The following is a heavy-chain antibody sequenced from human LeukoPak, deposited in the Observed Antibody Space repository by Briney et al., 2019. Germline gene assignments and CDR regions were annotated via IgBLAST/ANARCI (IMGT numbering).Heavy chain of an antibody. V-gene: IGHV4-34*01. Sequence: SETLSLTCAVYGGSFSGYYWSWIRQPPGKGLEWIGEINHSGSTNYNPSLKSRVTISVDTSKNQLSLKLTSVTAADTAVYYCARGDIVVVTAIPSHYFDYWGQGTLVTVSS. CDR1: GGSFSGYY. D-gene: IGHD2-21*02. J-gene: IGHJ4*02. CDR2: INHSGST. CDR3: ARGDIVVVTAIPSHYFDY.